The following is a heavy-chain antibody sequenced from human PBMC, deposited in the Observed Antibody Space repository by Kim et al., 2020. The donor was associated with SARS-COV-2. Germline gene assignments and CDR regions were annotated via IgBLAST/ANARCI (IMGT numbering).Heavy chain of an antibody. Sequence: GGSLRLSCAASGFTFSSYSMNWVRQAPGKGLEWVSYISSSSSTIYYSDSVKGRFTISRDNAKNSLYLQMNSLRDEDTAVYYCACGLWFGEIIDYWGQGTLVTVSS. CDR1: GFTFSSYS. J-gene: IGHJ4*02. V-gene: IGHV3-48*02. CDR3: ACGLWFGEIIDY. D-gene: IGHD3-10*01. CDR2: ISSSSSTI.